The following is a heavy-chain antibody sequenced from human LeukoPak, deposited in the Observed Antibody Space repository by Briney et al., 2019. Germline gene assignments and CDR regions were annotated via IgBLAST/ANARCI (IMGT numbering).Heavy chain of an antibody. CDR3: AKASYSGYDRTFFFDY. CDR1: GFTFSSYG. Sequence: GGSLRLSCAASGFTFSSYGMHWVRQVPGKGLEWVAVISYDGSNKYYADSVKGRFTISRDNSKNTLYLQMNSLRAEDTAVYYCAKASYSGYDRTFFFDYWGQGTLVTVSS. D-gene: IGHD5-12*01. CDR2: ISYDGSNK. J-gene: IGHJ4*02. V-gene: IGHV3-30*18.